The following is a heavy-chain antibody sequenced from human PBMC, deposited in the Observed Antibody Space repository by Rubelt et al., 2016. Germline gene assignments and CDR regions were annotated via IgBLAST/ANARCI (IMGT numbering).Heavy chain of an antibody. CDR2: INSDGITT. V-gene: IGHV3-74*02. J-gene: IGHJ4*02. Sequence: EVQLVESGGGLVQPGGSLRLSCAASGFTFSSYWMHWVRQAPGKGLVWVSRINSDGITTTYADSVKGRFTISRDNARNTLYLEMNSLRAEDTAVYYCASTGYSTSWGQGTLVTVSS. D-gene: IGHD2-2*01. CDR3: ASTGYSTS. CDR1: GFTFSSYW.